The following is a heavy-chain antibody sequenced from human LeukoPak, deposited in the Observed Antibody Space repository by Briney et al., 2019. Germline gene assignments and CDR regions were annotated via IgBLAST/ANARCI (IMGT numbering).Heavy chain of an antibody. V-gene: IGHV4-59*01. D-gene: IGHD5-18*01. CDR1: GVSISSYY. J-gene: IGHJ3*02. Sequence: SETLSLTCTVSGVSISSYYWSWIRQPPGKRLEWIGYIYYSGSTNYNPSLKSRVTISVDTSKNQISLKLSSVTAADTAVYYCARDLGVMVRAFNIWGQGTMVTVSS. CDR3: ARDLGVMVRAFNI. CDR2: IYYSGST.